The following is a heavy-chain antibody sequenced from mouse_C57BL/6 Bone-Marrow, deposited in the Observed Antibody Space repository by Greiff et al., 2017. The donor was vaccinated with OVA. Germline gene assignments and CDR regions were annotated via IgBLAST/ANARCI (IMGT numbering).Heavy chain of an antibody. CDR3: ASWGLRYYFDY. J-gene: IGHJ2*01. D-gene: IGHD2-2*01. CDR2: INPGSGGT. CDR1: GYAFTNYL. Sequence: QVQLQQSGAELVRPGTSVKVSCKASGYAFTNYLIEWVKQRPGQGLEWIGVINPGSGGTNYNEKFKGKATLTADKSSSTAYMQLSSLTSEDSAVYFCASWGLRYYFDYWGQGTTLTVSS. V-gene: IGHV1-54*01.